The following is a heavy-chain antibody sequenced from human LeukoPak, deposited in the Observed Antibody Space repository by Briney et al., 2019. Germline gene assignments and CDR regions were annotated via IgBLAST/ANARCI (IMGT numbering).Heavy chain of an antibody. CDR3: ASLVATIGYNWFGP. CDR2: INHSGST. V-gene: IGHV4-34*01. J-gene: IGHJ5*02. D-gene: IGHD5-12*01. CDR1: GGSFSGYY. Sequence: SETLSLTCAVYGGSFSGYYWSWIRQPPGKGLEWIGEINHSGSTNYNPSLKSRVTISVDTSKNQFSLKLSSVTAADTAVYYCASLVATIGYNWFGPWGQGTLVTVSS.